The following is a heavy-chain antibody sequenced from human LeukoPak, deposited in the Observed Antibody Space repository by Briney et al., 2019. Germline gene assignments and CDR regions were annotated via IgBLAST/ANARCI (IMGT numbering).Heavy chain of an antibody. D-gene: IGHD6-13*01. CDR1: GYSITSGYY. CDR2: IYHTGST. J-gene: IGHJ4*02. V-gene: IGHV4-38-2*02. Sequence: PSETLSLTCTVSGYSITSGYYWGWIRQPPGKGLEWIGSIYHTGSTFYNPSLKSRVTISVDPSKNQFSLKLISVIVADTAVYYCARGAATAFDYWGQGTLVTVSS. CDR3: ARGAATAFDY.